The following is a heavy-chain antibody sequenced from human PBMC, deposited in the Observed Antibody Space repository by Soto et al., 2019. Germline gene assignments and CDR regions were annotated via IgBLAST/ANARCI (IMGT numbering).Heavy chain of an antibody. CDR3: ARGANYDFWSGYSIQNWFDP. Sequence: GGSLRLSCAASGFTFSSYIMNWVRQSPGKGLEWVSSISSSSSYIYYADSVKGRFTISRDNAKNSLYLQMNSLRAEDTAVYYCARGANYDFWSGYSIQNWFDPWGQGTLVTVSS. CDR2: ISSSSSYI. J-gene: IGHJ5*02. V-gene: IGHV3-21*01. D-gene: IGHD3-3*01. CDR1: GFTFSSYI.